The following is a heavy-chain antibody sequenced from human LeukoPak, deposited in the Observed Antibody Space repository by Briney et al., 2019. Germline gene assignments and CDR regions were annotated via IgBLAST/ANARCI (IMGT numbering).Heavy chain of an antibody. CDR2: INPDGGST. CDR1: GYTFTSYW. CDR3: ARAPRNSSTMLDF. D-gene: IGHD6-13*01. Sequence: ASVKVSCKASGYTFTSYWIQWVRQAPGQGLESMGLINPDGGSTAYAHRFQGRVIMTRDTSTSTAYMDLSSLRSEDTAVYHCARAPRNSSTMLDFWGQGTLVTISS. V-gene: IGHV1-46*01. J-gene: IGHJ4*02.